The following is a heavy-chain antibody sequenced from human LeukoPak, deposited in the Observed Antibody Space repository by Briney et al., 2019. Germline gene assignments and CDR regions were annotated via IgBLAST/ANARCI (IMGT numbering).Heavy chain of an antibody. J-gene: IGHJ4*02. D-gene: IGHD6-19*01. CDR3: AREAGWDKFDY. V-gene: IGHV3-7*05. CDR1: GFTFSSYW. CDR2: IKPDGNEK. Sequence: GGSLRLSCAASGFTFSSYWMSWVRQAPGKGLEWVANIKPDGNEKYYVDSAKGRFTISRDDAKNSLYLHINSLRADDTAMYYCAREAGWDKFDYWGQGTLVTVSS.